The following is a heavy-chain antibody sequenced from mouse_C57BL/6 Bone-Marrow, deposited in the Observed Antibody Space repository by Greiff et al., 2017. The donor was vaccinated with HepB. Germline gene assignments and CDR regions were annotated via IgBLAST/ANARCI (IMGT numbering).Heavy chain of an antibody. J-gene: IGHJ3*01. V-gene: IGHV3-6*01. CDR2: ISYDGSN. CDR1: GYSITSGYY. CDR3: AREAYGSSRFAY. D-gene: IGHD1-1*01. Sequence: DVQLQESGPGLVKPSQSLSLTCSVTGYSITSGYYWNWIRQFPGNKLEWMGYISYDGSNNYNPSLKNRISITRDTSKNQFFLKLNSVTTEDTATYYCAREAYGSSRFAYWGQGTLVTVSA.